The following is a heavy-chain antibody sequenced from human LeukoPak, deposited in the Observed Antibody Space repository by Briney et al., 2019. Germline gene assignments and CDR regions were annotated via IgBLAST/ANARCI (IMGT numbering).Heavy chain of an antibody. CDR2: IYYSGST. CDR1: GGSISSSSYY. D-gene: IGHD4-11*01. J-gene: IGHJ6*03. V-gene: IGHV4-39*07. CDR3: ARGGDRTVTPTDYFYYYMDV. Sequence: SETLSLTCTVSGGSISSSSYYWGWIRQPPGKGLEWIGSIYYSGSTYYNPSLKSRVTISVDTSKNQFSLRLTSVTAADTAVYYCARGGDRTVTPTDYFYYYMDVWGKGTTVTVSS.